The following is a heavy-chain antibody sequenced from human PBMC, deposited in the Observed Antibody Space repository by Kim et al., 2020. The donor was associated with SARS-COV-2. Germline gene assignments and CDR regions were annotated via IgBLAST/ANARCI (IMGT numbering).Heavy chain of an antibody. D-gene: IGHD5-18*01. Sequence: SVKVSCKASGGTFSSYTISWVRLAPGQGLEWMGRIIPILGIANYAQKFQGRVTITADKSTSTAYMELSSLRSEDTAVYYCARGGGYSYGLGAFDIWGQGTMVTVSS. J-gene: IGHJ3*02. V-gene: IGHV1-69*02. CDR2: IIPILGIA. CDR1: GGTFSSYT. CDR3: ARGGGYSYGLGAFDI.